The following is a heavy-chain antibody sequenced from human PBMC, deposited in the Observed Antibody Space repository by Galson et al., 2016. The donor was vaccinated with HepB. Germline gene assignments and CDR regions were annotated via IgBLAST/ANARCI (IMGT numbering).Heavy chain of an antibody. J-gene: IGHJ4*02. CDR2: ISTYNGNT. CDR1: GYTFTSYG. Sequence: SVKVSCKASGYTFTSYGVTWVRQAPGQGLEWMGWISTYNGNTDYAQELQGRVTMTTDTSTSTAYMELRALRSDDTAVYYCARDHNSDPSYFDYWGQGTLVTVSS. CDR3: ARDHNSDPSYFDY. D-gene: IGHD1-20*01. V-gene: IGHV1-18*01.